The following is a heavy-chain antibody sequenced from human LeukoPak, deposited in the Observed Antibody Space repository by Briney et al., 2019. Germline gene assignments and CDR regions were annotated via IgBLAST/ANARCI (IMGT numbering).Heavy chain of an antibody. V-gene: IGHV3-33*01. CDR3: ARKKRVDTDSIMVYYYYAMDV. D-gene: IGHD5-18*01. Sequence: GGSLRLSCAASGFTFSSYGMHWVRQAPGKGLEWVAVIWYDGSNKYYADSVKGRFTISRDNSKKTLYLQMNSLRAEDTAVYYCARKKRVDTDSIMVYYYYAMDVWGQGTTVTVSS. CDR2: IWYDGSNK. J-gene: IGHJ6*02. CDR1: GFTFSSYG.